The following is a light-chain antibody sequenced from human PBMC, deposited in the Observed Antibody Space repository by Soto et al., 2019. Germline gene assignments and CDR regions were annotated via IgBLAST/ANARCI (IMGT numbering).Light chain of an antibody. Sequence: DIVLTQSPGTLSLSPGERATLPCMSSQSVSSSYLAWYQQKPGQAPRLLIYGASSRATGIPDRFSGSGSGTDCTLTISRLEPEDVAVYYCQQYGSSLWTLGQGTKVDIK. CDR3: QQYGSSLWT. CDR1: QSVSSSY. V-gene: IGKV3-20*01. CDR2: GAS. J-gene: IGKJ1*01.